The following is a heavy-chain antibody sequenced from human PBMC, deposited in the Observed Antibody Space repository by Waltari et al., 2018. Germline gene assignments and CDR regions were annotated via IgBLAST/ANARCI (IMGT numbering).Heavy chain of an antibody. D-gene: IGHD1-26*01. V-gene: IGHV3-49*04. Sequence: EVQLVESGGGLVQPGRSLRLSCTASGFTFGDYAMSWVRQAPGKGLEWVTLIRSKAYGATTEYAASVKGRFTISRDDSKSIAYLQMNSLKTEDTAVYYCTRVVGYSLFDYWGQGTLVTVSS. J-gene: IGHJ4*02. CDR1: GFTFGDYA. CDR3: TRVVGYSLFDY. CDR2: IRSKAYGATT.